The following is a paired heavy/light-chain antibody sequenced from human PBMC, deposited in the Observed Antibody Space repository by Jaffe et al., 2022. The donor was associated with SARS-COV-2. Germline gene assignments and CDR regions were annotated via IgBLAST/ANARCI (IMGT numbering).Heavy chain of an antibody. Sequence: DVELLQSGGGLVQPGGSLRLSCEASGFTFSSHAMNWVRQAPGKGLEWVSGITSSGDSTYHIDSVKGRFTISRDNSKSTLYLQLTSLRAEDTAVYYCAKELMDREVGYGMDVWGQGTTVTVSS. V-gene: IGHV3-23*01. J-gene: IGHJ6*02. CDR3: AKELMDREVGYGMDV. CDR2: ITSSGDST. D-gene: IGHD3-10*01. CDR1: GFTFSSHA.
Light chain of an antibody. J-gene: IGKJ2*01. V-gene: IGKV1-33*01. CDR1: HDINNF. Sequence: DIQMTQSPSSLSVSVGDRVTITCQASHDINNFLNWYQQKPGKAPKLLIHDVSYLEIGVPSRFSGSGSGTHFALTIASLRPEDIATYYCLQYDNLPYTFGQGTKLDI. CDR3: LQYDNLPYT. CDR2: DVS.